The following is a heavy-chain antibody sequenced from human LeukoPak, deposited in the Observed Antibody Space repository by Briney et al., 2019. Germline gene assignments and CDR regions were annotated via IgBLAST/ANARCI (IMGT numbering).Heavy chain of an antibody. CDR2: VYYSGST. CDR1: GGPISSSSYY. Sequence: PSETLSLTCTVSGGPISSSSYYWGWIRQRPGKGLEWIGSVYYSGSTYYNPSLRSRVTISVDTSKNQFSLKLSSVTAADTAVYYCARLTYYDSGSYYFDSWGQGTLVTVSS. J-gene: IGHJ4*02. CDR3: ARLTYYDSGSYYFDS. V-gene: IGHV4-39*01. D-gene: IGHD3-10*01.